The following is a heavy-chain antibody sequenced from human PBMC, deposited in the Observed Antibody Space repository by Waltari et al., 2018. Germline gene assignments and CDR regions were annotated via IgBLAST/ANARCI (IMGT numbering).Heavy chain of an antibody. J-gene: IGHJ4*02. V-gene: IGHV3-30-3*01. CDR1: GFTFGSSA. CDR2: ISYDGSNK. Sequence: QVQLVESGGGVVQPGRSLRLSCAASGFTFGSSAMHWVRPAAGKGLEWVAVISYDGSNKYYADSVKGRFTISRDNSKNTLYLQMNSLRAEDTAVYYCARDVTYYYGSGSYNDLWGQGTLVTVSS. D-gene: IGHD3-10*01. CDR3: ARDVTYYYGSGSYNDL.